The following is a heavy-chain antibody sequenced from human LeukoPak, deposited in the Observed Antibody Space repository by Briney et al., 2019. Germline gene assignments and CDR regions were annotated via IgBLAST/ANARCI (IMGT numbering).Heavy chain of an antibody. CDR3: AREVADYGGYYYYHYMDV. CDR1: GGSISSYY. D-gene: IGHD4-23*01. J-gene: IGHJ6*03. Sequence: PSETLSLTCTVSGGSISSYYLSWVRQPAGKGLEWIGRIYPSGSNNYNPSLKSRVTMSVDTSKNQFSLKLSSVTAADTAMYYCAREVADYGGYYYYHYMDVWGKGTTVTISS. V-gene: IGHV4-4*07. CDR2: IYPSGSN.